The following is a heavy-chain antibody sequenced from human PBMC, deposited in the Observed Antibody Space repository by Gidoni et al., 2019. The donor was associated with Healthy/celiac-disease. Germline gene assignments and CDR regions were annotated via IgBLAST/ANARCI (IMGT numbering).Heavy chain of an antibody. CDR2: IYTSGST. J-gene: IGHJ3*02. CDR1: GGSISSYY. CDR3: ARIGNYYEYAGDAFDI. Sequence: QVQLQESGPGLVKPSETLSLTCTVSGGSISSYYWSWIRQPAGKGLEWIGRIYTSGSTNYNPSLKSRVTMSVDTSKNQFSLKLSSVTAADTAVYYCARIGNYYEYAGDAFDIWGQGTMVTVSS. D-gene: IGHD3-22*01. V-gene: IGHV4-4*07.